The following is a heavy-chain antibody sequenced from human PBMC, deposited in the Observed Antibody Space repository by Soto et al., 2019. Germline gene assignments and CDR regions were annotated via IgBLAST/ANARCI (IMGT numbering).Heavy chain of an antibody. J-gene: IGHJ6*02. V-gene: IGHV4-34*01. CDR3: ARGYCSSTSCYLYYYYYGMDV. CDR2: INHSGST. CDR1: GGSFSGYY. Sequence: QVQLQQWGAGLLKPSETLSLTCAVYGGSFSGYYWSWIRQPPGKGLEWIGEINHSGSTNYNPSLKSRGTISVDTSKTQFSLKLSSGTAADTAVYYCARGYCSSTSCYLYYYYYGMDVWGQGTTVTGSS. D-gene: IGHD2-2*01.